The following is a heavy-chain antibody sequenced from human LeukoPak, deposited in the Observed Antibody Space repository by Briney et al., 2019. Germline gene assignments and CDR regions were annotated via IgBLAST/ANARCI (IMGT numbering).Heavy chain of an antibody. CDR2: IMQDGSEK. Sequence: GGSLRLSCAASGFTFSSYWMSWVRQAPGKGLEWVANIMQDGSEKYYVDSVKGRFTIYRDNAKNSLYLQMNSLRAEDTAVYYCARDQRYCSSSSCPWDPFDYWGQGTLVTVSS. J-gene: IGHJ4*02. CDR3: ARDQRYCSSSSCPWDPFDY. CDR1: GFTFSSYW. D-gene: IGHD2-2*01. V-gene: IGHV3-7*05.